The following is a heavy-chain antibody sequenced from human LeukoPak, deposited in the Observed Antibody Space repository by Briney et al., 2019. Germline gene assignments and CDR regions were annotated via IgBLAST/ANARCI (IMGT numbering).Heavy chain of an antibody. D-gene: IGHD4-17*01. CDR3: ARHSGMTTVTAYLDC. Sequence: PSETLSLTCTVSGGSISSSSYYWAWIRQPRGKGLEWIGSIYYSGDTYYNPSLKSRVTISVDTSKNHFSLKLSSVTAADTAVYYCARHSGMTTVTAYLDCWGQGTRVTVSS. J-gene: IGHJ4*02. V-gene: IGHV4-39*01. CDR2: IYYSGDT. CDR1: GGSISSSSYY.